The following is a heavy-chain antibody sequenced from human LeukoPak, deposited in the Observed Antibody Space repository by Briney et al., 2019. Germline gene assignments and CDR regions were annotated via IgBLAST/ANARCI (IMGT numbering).Heavy chain of an antibody. J-gene: IGHJ4*02. D-gene: IGHD5-18*01. Sequence: SETLSLTCAVCGGSFSGYYWSWIRQPPGKGLEWIGEINHSGSTNYNPSLKSRVTISVDTSKNQFSLKLSSVTAADTAVYYCARHNRVYSYGGKFDYWGQGTLVTVSS. V-gene: IGHV4-34*01. CDR3: ARHNRVYSYGGKFDY. CDR2: INHSGST. CDR1: GGSFSGYY.